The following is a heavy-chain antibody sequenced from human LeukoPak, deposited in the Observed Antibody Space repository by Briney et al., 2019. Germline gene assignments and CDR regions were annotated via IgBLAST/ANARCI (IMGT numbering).Heavy chain of an antibody. D-gene: IGHD4-17*01. CDR1: GGSISSSSYY. CDR3: ARDAGPQMTTELDY. J-gene: IGHJ4*02. CDR2: IYYSGST. Sequence: SETLSLTCTVSGGSISSSSYYWGWIRQPPGKGLEWIGSIYYSGSTYYNPSLKSRVTMTVDTSKSQFSLKLSSVTAADTAVYYCARDAGPQMTTELDYWGQGTLVTVSS. V-gene: IGHV4-39*07.